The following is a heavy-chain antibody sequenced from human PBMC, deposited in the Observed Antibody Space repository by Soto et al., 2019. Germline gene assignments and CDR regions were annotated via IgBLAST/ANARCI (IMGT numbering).Heavy chain of an antibody. V-gene: IGHV3-23*01. Sequence: PGGSLRLSCAASGFTFSSYAMSWVRQAPGKGLEWVSAISGSGGSTYYADSVKGRFTISRDNSKNTLYLQMNSLRAEDTAVYYCAKARAKMATRTFYGMDVWGQGTTVTVSS. J-gene: IGHJ6*02. CDR3: AKARAKMATRTFYGMDV. CDR1: GFTFSSYA. CDR2: ISGSGGST. D-gene: IGHD5-12*01.